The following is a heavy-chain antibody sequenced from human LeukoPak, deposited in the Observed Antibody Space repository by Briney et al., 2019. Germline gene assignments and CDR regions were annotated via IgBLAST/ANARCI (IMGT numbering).Heavy chain of an antibody. J-gene: IGHJ3*02. CDR1: GGSISSYY. D-gene: IGHD3-22*01. V-gene: IGHV4-59*12. CDR3: ARLIRSSYDSSAYYRIGAFDI. Sequence: SETLSLTCTVSGGSISSYYWSWIRQPPGKGLEWIGNIYYSGSTFYDPSLKSRVTISVDTSKNQFSLKLSSVTAADTAVYYCARLIRSSYDSSAYYRIGAFDIWGQGTMVTVSS. CDR2: IYYSGST.